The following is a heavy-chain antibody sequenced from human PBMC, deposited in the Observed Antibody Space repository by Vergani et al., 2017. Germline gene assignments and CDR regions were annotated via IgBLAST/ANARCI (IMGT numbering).Heavy chain of an antibody. V-gene: IGHV1-18*01. D-gene: IGHD4-17*01. J-gene: IGHJ6*02. CDR2: ISVYNGNT. Sequence: QVQLVQSGGEVKKPGASVKVSCKAPGYTFTSYGITWVRQAPGQGLEWMGWISVYNGNTNYAQKLQGRVIMTTDTSTSTAYMELRSLRSDDTAVYYCARDRRDYGDYLFYGMDVWGQGTTVTVSS. CDR1: GYTFTSYG. CDR3: ARDRRDYGDYLFYGMDV.